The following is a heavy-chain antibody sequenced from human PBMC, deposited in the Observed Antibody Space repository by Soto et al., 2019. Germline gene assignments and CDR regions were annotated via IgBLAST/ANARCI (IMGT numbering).Heavy chain of an antibody. CDR2: INPSGGST. J-gene: IGHJ4*02. CDR3: ARLPLYCSSTSCYEFDY. CDR1: GYTFSSYY. Sequence: ASVKVSCKASGYTFSSYYMHWVRQAPGQGLEWMGIINPSGGSTSYAQKFQGRVTMTRDTSTSTVYMELSSLRSEDTAVYYCARLPLYCSSTSCYEFDYWGQGTLVTVSS. V-gene: IGHV1-46*03. D-gene: IGHD2-2*01.